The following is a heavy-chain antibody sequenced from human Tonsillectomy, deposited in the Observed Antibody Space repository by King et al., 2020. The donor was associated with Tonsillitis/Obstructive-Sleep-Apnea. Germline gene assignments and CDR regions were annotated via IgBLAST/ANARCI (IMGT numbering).Heavy chain of an antibody. Sequence: QLQESGPGLVKPSETLSLTCTVSGGSISSYYWSWIRQPPGKGLEWIGYIFYSGSTNYNPPCKSRVTISVDTSKNQFALKLSAVTAADTAVYYCARYHCSSTSCYGNYYYMDVWGKGTTVTVSS. CDR1: GGSISSYY. V-gene: IGHV4-59*01. D-gene: IGHD2-2*01. CDR2: IFYSGST. J-gene: IGHJ6*03. CDR3: ARYHCSSTSCYGNYYYMDV.